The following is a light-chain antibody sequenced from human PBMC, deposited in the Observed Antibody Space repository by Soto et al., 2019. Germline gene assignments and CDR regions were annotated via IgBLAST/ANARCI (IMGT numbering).Light chain of an antibody. CDR2: GAS. Sequence: EIVLTQSTGTLSLSPGERATLSCRASQSVSSSYLAWYQQKPGQAPRLLIYGASSTATGIPDRFSGSGSGTDFTLTISRLEPEDFAVYYCQQYGSSLFTFGPGTKVDIK. CDR3: QQYGSSLFT. V-gene: IGKV3-20*01. CDR1: QSVSSSY. J-gene: IGKJ3*01.